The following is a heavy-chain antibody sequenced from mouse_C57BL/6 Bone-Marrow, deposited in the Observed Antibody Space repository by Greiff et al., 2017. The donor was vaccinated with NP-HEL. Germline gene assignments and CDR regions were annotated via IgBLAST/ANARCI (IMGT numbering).Heavy chain of an antibody. CDR1: GYTFTDYE. V-gene: IGHV1-15*01. Sequence: VQLQQSGAELVRPGASVTLSCKASGYTFTDYEMHWVKQTPVHGLEWIGAIDPETGGTAYNQKFKGKAILTADKSSSTAYMGLRSLTSEDSAVYYCTRSHYDGDYYAMDYWGQGTSVTVSS. D-gene: IGHD2-3*01. CDR2: IDPETGGT. CDR3: TRSHYDGDYYAMDY. J-gene: IGHJ4*01.